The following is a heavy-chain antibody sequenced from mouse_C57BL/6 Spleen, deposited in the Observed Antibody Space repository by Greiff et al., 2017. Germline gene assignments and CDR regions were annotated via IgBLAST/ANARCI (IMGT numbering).Heavy chain of an antibody. Sequence: VKLMESGAELVKPGASVKISCKASGYAFSSYWMNWVKQRTGKGLAGIGQIYPGDGDTNYNGKFKGKATLTADKSSSTGYMQLSSLTSEDSAVDVCARKGITTVGADFDYWSQGTTLTVSS. V-gene: IGHV1-80*01. CDR1: GYAFSSYW. D-gene: IGHD1-1*01. CDR2: IYPGDGDT. CDR3: ARKGITTVGADFDY. J-gene: IGHJ2*01.